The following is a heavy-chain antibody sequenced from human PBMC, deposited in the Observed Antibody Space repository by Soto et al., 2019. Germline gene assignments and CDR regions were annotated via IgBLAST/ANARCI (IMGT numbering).Heavy chain of an antibody. V-gene: IGHV4-4*02. Sequence: PSETLSLTCAVSGGSISSSNWWSWVRQPPGKGLEWIGEIYHSGSTNYNPSLKSRVTISVDKSKNQFSLKLSSVTAADTAVYYCARDLEDSSGYYSYWGQGTLVTVSS. J-gene: IGHJ4*02. CDR3: ARDLEDSSGYYSY. D-gene: IGHD3-22*01. CDR1: GGSISSSNW. CDR2: IYHSGST.